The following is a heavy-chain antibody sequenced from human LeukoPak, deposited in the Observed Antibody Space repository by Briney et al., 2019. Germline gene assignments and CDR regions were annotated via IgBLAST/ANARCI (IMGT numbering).Heavy chain of an antibody. CDR2: ITGRGEHI. D-gene: IGHD3-9*01. V-gene: IGHV3-23*01. CDR1: GFTFSSYG. Sequence: PGGSLRLSCTASGFTFSSYGMNWVRQAPGKGLEWVSGITGRGEHIFYAGSVKGRFTISRDNSKNTLYLQMNSLRAEDTAVYYCARSTYYDTFNWFDPWGQGTLVTVSS. CDR3: ARSTYYDTFNWFDP. J-gene: IGHJ5*02.